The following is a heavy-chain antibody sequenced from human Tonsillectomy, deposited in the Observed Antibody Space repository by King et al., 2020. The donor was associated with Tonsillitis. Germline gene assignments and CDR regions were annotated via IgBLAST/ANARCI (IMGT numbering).Heavy chain of an antibody. CDR2: IKKDGSEK. CDR3: ARGDQLGSSDY. Sequence: QLVQSGGGLVQPGGSLRLSCAASGFTFSSYWMSWVRQAPGKGLEWVANIKKDGSEKYYVDSVKGRFTISRDNAKNSLYLQMNSLTAEDTAVYYCARGDQLGSSDYWGQGTLVTVSS. J-gene: IGHJ4*02. V-gene: IGHV3-7*04. CDR1: GFTFSSYW. D-gene: IGHD3-10*01.